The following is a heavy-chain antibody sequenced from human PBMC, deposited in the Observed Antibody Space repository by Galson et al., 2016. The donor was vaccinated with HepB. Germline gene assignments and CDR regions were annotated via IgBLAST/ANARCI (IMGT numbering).Heavy chain of an antibody. D-gene: IGHD5-12*01. CDR3: ARDRSTVDIVAKVYHYYGMDV. V-gene: IGHV3-23*01. Sequence: SLRLSCAASGFTFSTYAMTWVRQAPGKGLEWVSAVSATGGTTYYGESVKGRFTISRDNSKNTLYLQMNSLRAEDTAVYYCARDRSTVDIVAKVYHYYGMDVWGQGTPVTVSS. CDR1: GFTFSTYA. CDR2: VSATGGTT. J-gene: IGHJ6*02.